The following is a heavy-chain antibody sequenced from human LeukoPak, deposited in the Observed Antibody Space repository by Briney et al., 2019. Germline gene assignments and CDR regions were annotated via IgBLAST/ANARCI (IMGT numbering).Heavy chain of an antibody. Sequence: ASVKVSCKASGYTFTSYGISWVRQAPGQGLEWMGWISAYNGNTNYAQKLQGRVTMTTDTSTSTAYMELGSLRSDDTAVYYCARDGYCSSTSCYPLDYWGQGTLVTVSS. D-gene: IGHD2-2*03. V-gene: IGHV1-18*01. CDR3: ARDGYCSSTSCYPLDY. CDR2: ISAYNGNT. J-gene: IGHJ4*02. CDR1: GYTFTSYG.